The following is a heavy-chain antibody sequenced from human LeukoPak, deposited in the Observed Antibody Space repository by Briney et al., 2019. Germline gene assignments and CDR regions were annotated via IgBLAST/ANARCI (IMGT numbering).Heavy chain of an antibody. CDR1: SYTFTNYD. D-gene: IGHD3-9*01. V-gene: IGHV1-18*01. CDR2: ISAYNGNT. CDR3: ARDRYYDILTGWDY. J-gene: IGHJ4*02. Sequence: ASVKVSCKASSYTFTNYDINWVRQAPGQGLEWMGWISAYNGNTNYAQKLQGRVAMTTDTSTSTAYMELRSLRSDDTAVYYCARDRYYDILTGWDYWGQGTLVTVSS.